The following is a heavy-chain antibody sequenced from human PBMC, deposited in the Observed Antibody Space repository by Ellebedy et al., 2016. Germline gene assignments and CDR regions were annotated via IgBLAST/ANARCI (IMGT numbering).Heavy chain of an antibody. J-gene: IGHJ3*02. Sequence: GESLKISXAASGFTFSSYSMNWVRQAPGKGLEWVSSISSSSSYIYYADSVKGRFTISRDNSKNTLYLQMNSLRAENTAVYYCARDWGVEATVVTASAFDIWGQGTMVTVSS. CDR3: ARDWGVEATVVTASAFDI. CDR1: GFTFSSYS. CDR2: ISSSSSYI. D-gene: IGHD4-23*01. V-gene: IGHV3-21*01.